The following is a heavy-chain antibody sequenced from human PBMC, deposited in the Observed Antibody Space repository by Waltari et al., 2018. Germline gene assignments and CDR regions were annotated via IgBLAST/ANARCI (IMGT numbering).Heavy chain of an antibody. V-gene: IGHV4-39*07. CDR3: AREYSSRGYYMDV. J-gene: IGHJ6*03. CDR2: IYYSGST. CDR1: GGSISSSSYY. Sequence: QQQLQESGPGLVKPSETLSLTCTVSGGSISSSSYYWGWIRQPPGKGLEWIGSIYYSGSTYYNPSLKSRVTISVDTSKNQFSLKLSSVTAADTAVYYCAREYSSRGYYMDVWGKGTTVTISS. D-gene: IGHD6-13*01.